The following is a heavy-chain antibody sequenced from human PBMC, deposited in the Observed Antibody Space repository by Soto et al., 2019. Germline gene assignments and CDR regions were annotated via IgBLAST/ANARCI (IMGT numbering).Heavy chain of an antibody. J-gene: IGHJ6*02. CDR2: IKSKTDGGTT. CDR1: CFTFSNAW. Sequence: LMLSFSASCFTFSNAWINWVRQAPGNGLEWVGRIKSKTDGGTTDYAAPVKGRFTISRDDSKNTLFLQMNSLKTEDTALYYCTTDPIQPFVTFLPQYVMDVWGQGTTVTVS. CDR3: TTDPIQPFVTFLPQYVMDV. V-gene: IGHV3-15*07. D-gene: IGHD2-2*01.